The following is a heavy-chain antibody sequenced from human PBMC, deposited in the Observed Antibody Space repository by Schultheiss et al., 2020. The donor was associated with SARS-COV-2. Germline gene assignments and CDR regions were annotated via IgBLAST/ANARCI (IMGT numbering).Heavy chain of an antibody. Sequence: SQTLSLTCPVSGGSISSSSYYWGWIRQPPGKGLEWIGSIYYSGSTYYNPSLKSRVTISVDTSKNQFSLKLSSVTAADTAVYYCARRIGVLLWFGELLTSRTEHNWFDPWGQGTLVTVSS. D-gene: IGHD3-10*01. J-gene: IGHJ5*02. V-gene: IGHV4-39*01. CDR3: ARRIGVLLWFGELLTSRTEHNWFDP. CDR2: IYYSGST. CDR1: GGSISSSSYY.